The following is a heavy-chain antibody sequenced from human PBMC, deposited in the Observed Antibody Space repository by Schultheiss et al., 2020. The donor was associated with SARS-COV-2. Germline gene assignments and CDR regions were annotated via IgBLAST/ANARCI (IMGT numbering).Heavy chain of an antibody. CDR2: ISGSGGST. CDR1: GFTFSSYA. Sequence: GGSLRLSCAASGFTFSSYAMSWVRQAPGKGLEWVSAISGSGGSTYYADSVKGRFTISRDNSKNTLYLQMNSLRAEDTAVYYCAKDLRYYYGSGSYYNVLFRPYYYYYYGMDVWGQGTTVTVSS. V-gene: IGHV3-23*01. J-gene: IGHJ6*02. CDR3: AKDLRYYYGSGSYYNVLFRPYYYYYYGMDV. D-gene: IGHD3-10*01.